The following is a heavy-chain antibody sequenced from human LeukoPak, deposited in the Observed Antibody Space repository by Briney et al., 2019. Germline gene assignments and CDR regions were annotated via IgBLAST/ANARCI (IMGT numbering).Heavy chain of an antibody. V-gene: IGHV3-30*04. CDR2: ISYDGSNK. CDR3: ARDRRPYGSGSFDAFDI. D-gene: IGHD3-10*01. Sequence: GGSLRLSCAASGFTFSSYAMHWVRQAPGKGLEWVAVISYDGSNKYYADSVKGRFTISRDNSKNTLYLQMNSLRAEDTAVYYCARDRRPYGSGSFDAFDIWGQGTMVTVSS. J-gene: IGHJ3*02. CDR1: GFTFSSYA.